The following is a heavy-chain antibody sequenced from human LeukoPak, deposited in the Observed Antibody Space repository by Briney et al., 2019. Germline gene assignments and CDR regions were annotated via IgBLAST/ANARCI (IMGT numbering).Heavy chain of an antibody. CDR2: FDPGDDET. CDR1: GYSLSELS. J-gene: IGHJ5*01. Sequence: GASVKVSCKVAGYSLSELSTHWGRQAPGQGLEWMGGFDPGDDETSYAQKFQVRVTMTEDTSTDTAYLELSRLRSEDPAVYFCAKEKDLLLDSWGQGTPVTVSS. CDR3: AKEKDLLLDS. V-gene: IGHV1-24*01. D-gene: IGHD1-26*01.